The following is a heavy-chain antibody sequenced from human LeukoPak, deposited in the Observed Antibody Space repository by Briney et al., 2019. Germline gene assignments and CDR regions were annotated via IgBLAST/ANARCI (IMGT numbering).Heavy chain of an antibody. J-gene: IGHJ4*02. CDR1: GFTFDDYA. V-gene: IGHV3-9*01. D-gene: IGHD3-10*01. CDR2: ISWNSGSI. CDR3: AKGPFVLLWFGAPDY. Sequence: PGGSLRLSCAASGFTFDDYAMHWVRQAPGKGLEWVSGISWNSGSIGYADSVKGRFTISRDNAKNSLYLQMNSQRAEDTALYYCAKGPFVLLWFGAPDYWGQGTLVTVSS.